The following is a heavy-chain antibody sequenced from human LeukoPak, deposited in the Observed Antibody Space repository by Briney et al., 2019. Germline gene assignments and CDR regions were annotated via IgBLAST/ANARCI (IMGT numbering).Heavy chain of an antibody. V-gene: IGHV1-2*02. CDR1: GYTFTGYY. CDR3: ARGKSSSWYGDYYYGMDV. D-gene: IGHD6-13*01. Sequence: GASVKVSCKASGYTFTGYYMHWVRLAPGQGLEWMGWINPNSGGTNYAQKFQGRVSMTRDTSISTAYMELSRLRSDDTAVYYCARGKSSSWYGDYYYGMDVWGQGTTVTVSS. CDR2: INPNSGGT. J-gene: IGHJ6*02.